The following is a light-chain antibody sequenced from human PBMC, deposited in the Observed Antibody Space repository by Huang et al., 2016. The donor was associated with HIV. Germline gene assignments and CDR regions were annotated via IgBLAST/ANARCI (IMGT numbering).Light chain of an antibody. CDR2: EVS. Sequence: DIVMTQTSFSLSVTPGQPASISCKSSQSILHSDGKTYLYWYLQTPGQPPQLLIYEVSIRFSGVPDRCGGSGSGADFTVKISRVEAEDVGDYYCMHSTQHPYTFGQGTKLEIK. CDR3: MHSTQHPYT. V-gene: IGKV2D-29*01. CDR1: QSILHSDGKTY. J-gene: IGKJ2*01.